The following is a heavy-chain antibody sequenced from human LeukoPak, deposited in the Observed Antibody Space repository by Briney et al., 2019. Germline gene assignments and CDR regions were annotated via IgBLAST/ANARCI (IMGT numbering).Heavy chain of an antibody. Sequence: GGSLRLSCAASGFTFSNYGMHWVRQAPGKGLEWVAVIWYDGTNKYYADSVKGRFTISRDNSKNTLYLQMNSLRAEDTAVYYCARDPGIAVAGIYYYYGMDVWGQGTTVTVSS. J-gene: IGHJ6*02. CDR3: ARDPGIAVAGIYYYYGMDV. CDR1: GFTFSNYG. D-gene: IGHD6-19*01. V-gene: IGHV3-33*01. CDR2: IWYDGTNK.